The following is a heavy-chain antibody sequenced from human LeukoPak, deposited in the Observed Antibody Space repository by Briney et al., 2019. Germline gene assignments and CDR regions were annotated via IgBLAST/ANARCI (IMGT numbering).Heavy chain of an antibody. CDR2: IYYSGDT. Sequence: SETLSLTCTVSGASIRTGLYYWRWRRQSPGKGLEWIGYIYYSGDTYYNPSLEGRLTISVDTSKNQFSLKLSSVTAADTAVYYCARLTTVTMMFDYWGQGTLVTVSS. D-gene: IGHD4-17*01. J-gene: IGHJ4*02. CDR1: GASIRTGLYY. V-gene: IGHV4-30-4*08. CDR3: ARLTTVTMMFDY.